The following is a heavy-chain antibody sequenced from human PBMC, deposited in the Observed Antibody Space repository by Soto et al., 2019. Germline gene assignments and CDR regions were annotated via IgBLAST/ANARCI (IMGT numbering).Heavy chain of an antibody. V-gene: IGHV4-31*02. Sequence: PSETRYLTWTVSGGSISSGGYYWSWIRQHPGKGLEWIGYIYYSGSTYYNPSLKSRVTISVDTSKNQFSLRLSSVTAADTAVYYCAREIGYAGADGIWFDPWGQGTLVTVSS. J-gene: IGHJ5*02. D-gene: IGHD6-13*01. CDR2: IYYSGST. CDR1: GGSISSGGYY. CDR3: AREIGYAGADGIWFDP.